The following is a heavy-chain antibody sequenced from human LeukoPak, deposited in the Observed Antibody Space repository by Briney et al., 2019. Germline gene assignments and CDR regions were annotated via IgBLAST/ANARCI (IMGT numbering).Heavy chain of an antibody. CDR3: AKVSNYDYVWGSYRSVFDY. Sequence: GGSMRLSCAASGFTFSSYAMSWVRQAPGKGLEWVSAISGSGGSTYYADSVKGRFTISRDNSKNTLYLQMNSLRAEDTAVYYCAKVSNYDYVWGSYRSVFDYWGQGTLVTVSS. J-gene: IGHJ4*02. D-gene: IGHD3-16*02. CDR1: GFTFSSYA. CDR2: ISGSGGST. V-gene: IGHV3-23*01.